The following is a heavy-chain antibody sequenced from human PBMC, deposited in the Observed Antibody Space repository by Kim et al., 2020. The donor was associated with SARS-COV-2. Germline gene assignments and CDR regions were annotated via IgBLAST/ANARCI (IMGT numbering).Heavy chain of an antibody. Sequence: SETLSLTCTVSGGSISSSSYYWGWIRQPPGKGLEWIGSIYYSGSTYYNPSLKSRVTISVDTSKNQFSLKLSSVTAADTAVYYCASVLRYFDWLVPFDYWG. CDR2: IYYSGST. D-gene: IGHD3-9*01. CDR3: ASVLRYFDWLVPFDY. CDR1: GGSISSSSYY. J-gene: IGHJ4*01. V-gene: IGHV4-39*01.